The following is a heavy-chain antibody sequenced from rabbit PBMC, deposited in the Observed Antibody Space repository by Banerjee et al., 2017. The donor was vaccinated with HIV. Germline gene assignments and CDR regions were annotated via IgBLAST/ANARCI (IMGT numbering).Heavy chain of an antibody. D-gene: IGHD4-2*01. CDR3: ARRADYAGGGNFNL. Sequence: QSLEESGGDLVKPGASLTLTCTASGFSFSSVYDMCWVRQAPGKGLEWIACIGTADGNTFYANWAKGRFTISKTPSTTVTLQMTSLTAADTATYFCARRADYAGGGNFNLWGPGTLVTVS. CDR2: IGTADGNT. CDR1: GFSFSSVYD. V-gene: IGHV1S40*01. J-gene: IGHJ4*01.